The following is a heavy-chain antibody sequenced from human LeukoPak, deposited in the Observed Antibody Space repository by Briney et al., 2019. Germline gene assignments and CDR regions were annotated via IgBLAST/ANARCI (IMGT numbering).Heavy chain of an antibody. Sequence: PSETLSLTCAVYGGSFSGYYWSWIRQPPGKGLEWIGEINHSGSTNYNPSLKSRVTISVDTSKNQFSLKLSSVTAADTAVYYCARLPLLWFGEFSNWFDPWGQGTLVTVSS. D-gene: IGHD3-10*01. V-gene: IGHV4-34*01. CDR3: ARLPLLWFGEFSNWFDP. CDR1: GGSFSGYY. CDR2: INHSGST. J-gene: IGHJ5*02.